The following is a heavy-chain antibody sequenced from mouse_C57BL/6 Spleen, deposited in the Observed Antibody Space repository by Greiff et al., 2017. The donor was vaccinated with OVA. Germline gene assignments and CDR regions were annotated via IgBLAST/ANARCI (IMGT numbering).Heavy chain of an antibody. CDR2: IDPENGDT. CDR1: GFNIKDDY. J-gene: IGHJ3*01. CDR3: TTGTPFAY. V-gene: IGHV14-4*01. Sequence: VQLQQSGAELVRPGASVELSCTASGFNIKDDYMHWVKQRPEQGLEWIGWIDPENGDTEYASKFQGKATIPADTSSNTAYLQLSSLTSEDTAVYYCTTGTPFAYWGQGTLVTVSA.